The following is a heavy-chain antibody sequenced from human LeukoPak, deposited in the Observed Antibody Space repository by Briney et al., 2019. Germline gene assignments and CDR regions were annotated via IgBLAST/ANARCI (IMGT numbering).Heavy chain of an antibody. V-gene: IGHV7-4-1*02. CDR3: ARFDYDILTGSQRADAFDI. CDR2: INTNTGNP. J-gene: IGHJ3*02. CDR1: GYTFTSYA. Sequence: GASVKVSCKASGYTFTSYAMNWVRQAPGQGLEWMGWINTNTGNPTYAQGFTGRFVFSLDTSVSTAYLQISSLKAEDTAVYYCARFDYDILTGSQRADAFDIWGQGTMVTVSS. D-gene: IGHD3-9*01.